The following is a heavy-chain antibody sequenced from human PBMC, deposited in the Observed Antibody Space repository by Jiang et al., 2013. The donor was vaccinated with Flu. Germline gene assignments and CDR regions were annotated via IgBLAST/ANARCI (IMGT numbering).Heavy chain of an antibody. CDR2: ISWNDDR. CDR3: ARVIVVATALREFDY. V-gene: IGHV2-5*01. D-gene: IGHD2-21*02. J-gene: IGHJ4*02. Sequence: KPTQTLTLTCAFSGFSLSTARVGVGWLRQPPGKALEWLALISWNDDRRYSPSLKSRLTITKDTSKDQVVLTMTNMDPVDTATYYCARVIVVATALREFDYWGQGTLVAVSS. CDR1: GFSLSTARVG.